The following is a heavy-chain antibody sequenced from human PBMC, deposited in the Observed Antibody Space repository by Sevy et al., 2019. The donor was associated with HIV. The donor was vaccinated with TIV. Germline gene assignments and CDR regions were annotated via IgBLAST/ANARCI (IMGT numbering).Heavy chain of an antibody. D-gene: IGHD1-26*01. V-gene: IGHV3-23*01. J-gene: IGHJ4*02. CDR3: AKEGELLRGSSYYFDY. CDR2: ISGSGGST. CDR1: GFTFSSYA. Sequence: GGSLRLSCAASGFTFSSYAMSWVRQAPGKGLEWVSTISGSGGSTYYADSVKGRFTISRDNSKNTLYLQVNSLRAEDTALYYCAKEGELLRGSSYYFDYWGQGTLVTVSS.